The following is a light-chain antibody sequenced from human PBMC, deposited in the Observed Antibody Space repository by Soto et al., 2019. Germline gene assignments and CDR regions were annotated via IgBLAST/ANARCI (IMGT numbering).Light chain of an antibody. CDR3: SSYAGSNNFV. CDR1: SSDVGGYNY. V-gene: IGLV2-8*01. Sequence: QSALTQPPSASGPPGQSVTISCTGTSSDVGGYNYVSWYQHHPGKAPKLMICEVNKRPSGVPDRFSGSKSGNTASLTVSGLQAEDEADYYCSSYAGSNNFVFGTGTKVTVL. CDR2: EVN. J-gene: IGLJ1*01.